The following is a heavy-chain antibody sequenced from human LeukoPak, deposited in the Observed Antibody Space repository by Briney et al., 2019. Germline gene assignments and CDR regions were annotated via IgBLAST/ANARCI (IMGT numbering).Heavy chain of an antibody. J-gene: IGHJ3*02. CDR2: IIPLLGVS. CDR3: TREGVYAPDPSSYHRDAFDI. V-gene: IGHV1-69*04. CDR1: GGSFSSYV. D-gene: IGHD3-16*02. Sequence: SVKVSCKASGGSFSSYVITWVRQAPGQGLEWMGRIIPLLGVSNFAQKFQGRVTITADKCTNTAHMELSRLESGDTAVYYCTREGVYAPDPSSYHRDAFDIWGQGTVVIVSS.